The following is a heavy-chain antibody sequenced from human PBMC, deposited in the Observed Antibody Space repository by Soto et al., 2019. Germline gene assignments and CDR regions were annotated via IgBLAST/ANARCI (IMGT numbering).Heavy chain of an antibody. V-gene: IGHV4-31*03. CDR1: GGSISSGGYY. Sequence: SETLSLTCTVSGGSISSGGYYWSWIRQHPGKGLEWIGYIYYSGSTYYNPSLKSRVTISVDTSKNQFSLKLSSVTAADTAVYYCARTRRRNFDYWGQGTLVTVSS. CDR3: ARTRRRNFDY. J-gene: IGHJ4*02. CDR2: IYYSGST.